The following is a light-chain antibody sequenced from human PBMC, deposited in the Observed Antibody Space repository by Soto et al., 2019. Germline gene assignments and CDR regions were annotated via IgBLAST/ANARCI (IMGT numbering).Light chain of an antibody. J-gene: IGLJ2*01. CDR2: EVS. CDR3: SSYPSSSTVV. V-gene: IGLV2-14*01. Sequence: QSALTQPASVSGSPGQSITISCTGTSSDVGGYKYVSWYQQRPGKAPKLMIFEVSDRPSGVSNRFSGSKSDNTASLTISGLQAEDEADYYCSSYPSSSTVVFGGGTKLTVL. CDR1: SSDVGGYKY.